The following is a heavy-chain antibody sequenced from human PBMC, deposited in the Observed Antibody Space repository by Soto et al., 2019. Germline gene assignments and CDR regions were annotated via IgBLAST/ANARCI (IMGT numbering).Heavy chain of an antibody. CDR1: GFTFSSYS. V-gene: IGHV3-48*01. Sequence: PGGSLRLSCAASGFTFSSYSMNWVRQAPGKGLEWVSYISSSSSTIYYADSVKGRFTISRDNAKNSLYLQMNSLRAEDTAVYYCARVRSKMAGTNDAFDIWGQGTMVTVSS. CDR2: ISSSSSTI. J-gene: IGHJ3*02. CDR3: ARVRSKMAGTNDAFDI. D-gene: IGHD6-19*01.